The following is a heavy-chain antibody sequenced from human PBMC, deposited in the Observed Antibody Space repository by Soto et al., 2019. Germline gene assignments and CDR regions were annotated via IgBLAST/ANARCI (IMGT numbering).Heavy chain of an antibody. CDR2: ISAYNGNT. D-gene: IGHD4-17*01. CDR1: GYTFTSYG. Sequence: ASVKVSCKASGYTFTSYGISWVRQAPGRGLEWMGWISAYNGNTNYAQKLQGRVTMTTDTSTSTAYMEPRSLRSDDTAVYYCARGAHVEYLATVTTSFDYWGQGTLVTVSS. CDR3: ARGAHVEYLATVTTSFDY. J-gene: IGHJ4*02. V-gene: IGHV1-18*01.